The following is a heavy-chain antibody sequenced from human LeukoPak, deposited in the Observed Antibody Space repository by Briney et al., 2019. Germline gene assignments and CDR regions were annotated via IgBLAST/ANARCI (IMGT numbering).Heavy chain of an antibody. CDR2: IDWDDDK. CDR3: ARMQSSGYRYFDY. J-gene: IGHJ4*02. V-gene: IGHV2-70*11. D-gene: IGHD3-22*01. CDR1: GFSLSPSALC. Sequence: SGPALVKPTQTLALTFTFSGFSLSPSALCVSWIRHPPGKALEWLARIDWDDDKYYSTSLKTRLTISKDTSKNQVVLTMTNMDPVDTATYYCARMQSSGYRYFDYWGQGTLVTASS.